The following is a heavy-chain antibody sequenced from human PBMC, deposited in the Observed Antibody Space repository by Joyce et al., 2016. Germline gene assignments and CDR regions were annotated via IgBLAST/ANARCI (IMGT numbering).Heavy chain of an antibody. Sequence: QLQLQESGPGLVKPSQTLSLTCSVSGGSINTGGYFWTWIRHHPGRGPEWIGHIYYSGDTDYNPSLKSRVNISIDTSKNQFSVKITSVTAADTAIYYCARDPVGRGWFDPWGQGTLVTVSS. J-gene: IGHJ5*02. CDR3: ARDPVGRGWFDP. V-gene: IGHV4-31*03. CDR2: IYYSGDT. CDR1: GGSINTGGYF. D-gene: IGHD1-26*01.